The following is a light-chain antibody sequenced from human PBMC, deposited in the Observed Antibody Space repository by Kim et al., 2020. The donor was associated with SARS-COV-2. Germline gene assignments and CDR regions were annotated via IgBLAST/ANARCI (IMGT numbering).Light chain of an antibody. J-gene: IGKJ2*01. CDR3: QQFNSYPYT. CDR2: DAS. CDR1: QSISTW. Sequence: SASVGDRVTLTCRASQSISTWLAWYQQKPGKAPKVLIYDASSLESGVPSRFSGRGSGTEFTLTISSLQPGDIATYYCQQFNSYPYTFGQGTKLEI. V-gene: IGKV1-5*01.